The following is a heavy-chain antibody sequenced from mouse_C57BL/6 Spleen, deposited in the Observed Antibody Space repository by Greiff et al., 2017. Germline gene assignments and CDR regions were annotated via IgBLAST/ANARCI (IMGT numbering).Heavy chain of an antibody. J-gene: IGHJ4*01. CDR1: GYTFTDYN. V-gene: IGHV1-22*01. CDR2: INPNNGGT. D-gene: IGHD1-1*01. CDR3: ARVYYYGSKGYYAMDY. Sequence: VQLQQSGPELVKPGASVKMSCKASGYTFTDYNMHWVKQSHGKSLEWIGYINPNNGGTSYNQKFKGKATLTVNKSSSTAYMELRSLTSEDSAVXYCARVYYYGSKGYYAMDYWGQGTSVTVSS.